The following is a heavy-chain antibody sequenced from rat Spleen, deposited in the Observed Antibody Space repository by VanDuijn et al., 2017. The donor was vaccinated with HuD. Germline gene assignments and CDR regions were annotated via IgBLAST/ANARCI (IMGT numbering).Heavy chain of an antibody. J-gene: IGHJ2*01. CDR2: INSAGST. Sequence: EVQLQESGPGLVKPSQSISLTCSVTGYSITNNYWGWIRKFPGNKLEWMGYINSAGSTNYNPSLKSRISITRDTSKNQFFLQLNSVTTEDTATYYCSRSLGRVYNNYFDYWGQGVMVTVSS. V-gene: IGHV3-3*01. CDR1: GYSITNNY. CDR3: SRSLGRVYNNYFDY. D-gene: IGHD1-10*01.